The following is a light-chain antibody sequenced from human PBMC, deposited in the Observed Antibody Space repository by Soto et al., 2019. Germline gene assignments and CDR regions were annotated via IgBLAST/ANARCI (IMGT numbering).Light chain of an antibody. CDR1: ETVATN. J-gene: IGKJ1*01. CDR2: GAS. Sequence: EVVMTQSPATLSASPGERATLSCWASETVATNLAWYQQKPGQDPRLLISGASTRAAGISDRFRGSGSGTEFTLTISSLRSEDSGIYYCQQYFEWPPMTFGQGTKVEI. V-gene: IGKV3-15*01. CDR3: QQYFEWPPMT.